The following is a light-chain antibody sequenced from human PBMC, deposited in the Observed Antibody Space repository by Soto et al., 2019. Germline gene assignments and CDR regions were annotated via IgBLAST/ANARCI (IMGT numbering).Light chain of an antibody. CDR3: QSYDGSLTAVYV. CDR2: RNT. CDR1: SSNIGAGYD. V-gene: IGLV1-40*01. Sequence: QSVLTQPPSVSGAPGQRVTISCTGSSSNIGAGYDVHWYQQLPETAPKLLIYRNTNRPSGVPDRFSGSKSGTSAFLAITGLQAEDEADYYCQSYDGSLTAVYVFGTGTKLTVL. J-gene: IGLJ1*01.